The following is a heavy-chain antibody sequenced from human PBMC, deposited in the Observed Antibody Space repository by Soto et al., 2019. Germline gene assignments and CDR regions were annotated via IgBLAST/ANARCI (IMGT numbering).Heavy chain of an antibody. D-gene: IGHD4-17*01. CDR2: ISYDGSNK. J-gene: IGHJ4*02. Sequence: GGSLRLSCAASGVTFSSCAMHWVRQAPGKGLEWVAVISYDGSNKYYADSVKGRFTISRDNSKNTLYLQMNSLRAEDTAVYYCARSISADGDDTFDYWGQGTLVTVSS. CDR3: ARSISADGDDTFDY. V-gene: IGHV3-30-3*01. CDR1: GVTFSSCA.